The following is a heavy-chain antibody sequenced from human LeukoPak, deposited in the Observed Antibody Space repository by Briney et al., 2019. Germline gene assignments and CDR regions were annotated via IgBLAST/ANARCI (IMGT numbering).Heavy chain of an antibody. CDR3: ARHPSKVVVITTAWFDP. D-gene: IGHD3-22*01. Sequence: PSETLSLTCTVSGGSISSYYWSWIRQPAGTALEWIGRIYTSGTITYNPSLKSRVTISVDTSKNQFSPKLSSVTAADTAVYYCARHPSKVVVITTAWFDPWGQGTLVTVSS. CDR1: GGSISSYY. V-gene: IGHV4-4*07. J-gene: IGHJ5*02. CDR2: IYTSGTI.